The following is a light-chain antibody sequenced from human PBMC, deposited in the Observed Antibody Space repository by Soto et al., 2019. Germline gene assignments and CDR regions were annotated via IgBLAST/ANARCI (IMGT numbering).Light chain of an antibody. J-gene: IGLJ1*01. CDR1: SSDIGAYNY. V-gene: IGLV2-14*03. Sequence: QSALTQPASVSGSPGQSITISCTGTSSDIGAYNYVSWYRQHPGKAPQLLIYDVNNRPSGVSHRFSGSKSGNTASLTISGLQYEDEADYFCTSYTGSNTLEVFGPGTKVTVL. CDR2: DVN. CDR3: TSYTGSNTLEV.